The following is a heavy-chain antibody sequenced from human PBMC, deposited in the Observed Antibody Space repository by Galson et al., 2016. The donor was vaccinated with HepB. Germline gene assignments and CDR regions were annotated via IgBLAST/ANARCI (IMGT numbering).Heavy chain of an antibody. CDR1: GFTFSRCG. CDR2: ISYDGNYK. CDR3: AKDGHPSPIGGSGTFFSYYQYYYVDV. Sequence: SLRLSCAASGFTFSRCGMHWVRQAPGKGLEWVAVISYDGNYKYYADSVKGRFTISRDNSKNTLYLQMNSLRAEDTAVYYCAKDGHPSPIGGSGTFFSYYQYYYVDVWGKGT. V-gene: IGHV3-30*18. D-gene: IGHD3-10*01. J-gene: IGHJ6*03.